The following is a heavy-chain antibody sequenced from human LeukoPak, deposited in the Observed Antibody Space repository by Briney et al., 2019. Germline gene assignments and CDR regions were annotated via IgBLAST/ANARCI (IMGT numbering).Heavy chain of an antibody. D-gene: IGHD1-7*01. CDR2: IYHSGST. Sequence: PSGTLSLTCAVSGGSISGSNWWSWVRQPPGTGLEWIGEIYHSGSTNYNPSLKSRVTISVDKSKNQFSLKLSSVTAADTAVYYCTRRRGNYEGNWFDPWGQGSLVTVSS. CDR3: TRRRGNYEGNWFDP. CDR1: GGSISGSNW. V-gene: IGHV4-4*02. J-gene: IGHJ5*02.